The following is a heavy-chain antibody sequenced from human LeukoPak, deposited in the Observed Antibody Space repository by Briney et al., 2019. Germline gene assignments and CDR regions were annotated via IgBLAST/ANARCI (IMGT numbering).Heavy chain of an antibody. J-gene: IGHJ6*02. D-gene: IGHD4-17*01. CDR2: ISGSGGST. Sequence: PGGSLRLSCAASGFTFSSYAMSWVRQAPGKGLEWVSAISGSGGSTYYADSVKGRFTISRDNSKNTLCLQMNSLRAEDTAVYYCAKGPSTVTTSARVYYYYGMDVWGQGTTVTVSS. CDR3: AKGPSTVTTSARVYYYYGMDV. V-gene: IGHV3-23*01. CDR1: GFTFSSYA.